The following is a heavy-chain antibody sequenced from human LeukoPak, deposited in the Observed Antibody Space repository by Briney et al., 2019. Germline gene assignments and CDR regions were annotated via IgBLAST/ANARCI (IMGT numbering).Heavy chain of an antibody. J-gene: IGHJ3*02. CDR3: ATSKRLVGAGGEFEI. Sequence: GGSLRLSCAASGSSFRNYGMHWVRRASGKGLEWVAFIRYDGKNTKYHVDSVKGRFTISRDNSRDTVDLQMNSLRTEDTALYYCATSKRLVGAGGEFEIWGQGTMVTVSS. D-gene: IGHD1-26*01. CDR1: GSSFRNYG. CDR2: IRYDGKNTK. V-gene: IGHV3-30*02.